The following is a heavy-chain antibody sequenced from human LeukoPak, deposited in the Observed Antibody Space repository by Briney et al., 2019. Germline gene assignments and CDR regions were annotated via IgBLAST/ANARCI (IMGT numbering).Heavy chain of an antibody. CDR1: GFTFSSYA. J-gene: IGHJ6*04. Sequence: PGRSLRLSCAASGFTFSSYAMHWVRQGPGKGLEWVAVISYDGSNKYYADSVKGRFTISRDNSKNTLYLQMNSLRAEDTAVYYCAREGLLWFGEGPYNYYGMDVWGKGTTATVSS. CDR3: AREGLLWFGEGPYNYYGMDV. CDR2: ISYDGSNK. D-gene: IGHD3-10*01. V-gene: IGHV3-30*04.